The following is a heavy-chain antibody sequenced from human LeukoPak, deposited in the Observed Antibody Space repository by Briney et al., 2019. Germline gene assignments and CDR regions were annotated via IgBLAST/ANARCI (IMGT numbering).Heavy chain of an antibody. Sequence: PSETLSLTFTVSGGSITSTTYYWGWIRQPPGKGLEWIGSTYYTGSTSYTPSLKSRVTMSFDKSKNQFSLKLSSVTAADTAVYYCARSSAEPGWFDPWGQGTLVTVSS. J-gene: IGHJ5*02. V-gene: IGHV4-39*07. CDR3: ARSSAEPGWFDP. CDR1: GGSITSTTYY. CDR2: TYYTGST. D-gene: IGHD1-14*01.